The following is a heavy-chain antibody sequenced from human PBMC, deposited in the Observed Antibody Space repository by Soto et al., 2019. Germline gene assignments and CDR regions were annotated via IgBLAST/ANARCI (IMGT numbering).Heavy chain of an antibody. D-gene: IGHD6-13*01. J-gene: IGHJ4*02. Sequence: QLQLQESGPGLVKPSETLSLTCTVSGDSISVSPYFWGWIRQPPGKGLEWIASILYDGYTVYTPSLKSRAFISVDTSKNQFSLKLTSVAAADTAIYFCARLQAAVPHYWGQGTLVIVSS. CDR3: ARLQAAVPHY. CDR1: GDSISVSPYF. CDR2: ILYDGYT. V-gene: IGHV4-39*01.